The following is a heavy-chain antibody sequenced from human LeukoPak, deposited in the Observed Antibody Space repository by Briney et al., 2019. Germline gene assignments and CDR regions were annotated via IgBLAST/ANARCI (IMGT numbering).Heavy chain of an antibody. CDR2: IYHSGST. J-gene: IGHJ4*02. Sequence: SETLTLTCAVSGGSISSGGYSWSWIRQPPGKGLEWIGYIYHSGSTYYNPSLKSRVTISVDRSKNQFSLKLSSVTAADTAVYYCATFGGNGFDYWGQGTLVTVSS. CDR3: ATFGGNGFDY. V-gene: IGHV4-30-2*01. D-gene: IGHD4-23*01. CDR1: GGSISSGGYS.